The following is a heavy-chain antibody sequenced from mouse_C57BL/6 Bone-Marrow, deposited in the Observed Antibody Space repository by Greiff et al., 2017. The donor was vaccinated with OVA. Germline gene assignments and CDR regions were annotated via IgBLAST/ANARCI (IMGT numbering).Heavy chain of an antibody. J-gene: IGHJ2*01. V-gene: IGHV1-61*01. CDR2: IYPSDSEP. CDR3: ARKEGGLMDY. Sequence: QVQLQQPGAELVRPGSSVKLSCKASGYTFTSYWMDWVKQRPGQGLAWIGNIYPSDSEPHYNQKFKDKAPLTVDKSSSIAYMLLSSRTSEDSAVYYCARKEGGLMDYWGQGTTLTVSS. CDR1: GYTFTSYW. D-gene: IGHD2-3*01.